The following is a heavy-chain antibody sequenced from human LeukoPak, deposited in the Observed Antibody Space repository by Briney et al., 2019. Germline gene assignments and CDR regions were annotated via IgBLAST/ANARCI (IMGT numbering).Heavy chain of an antibody. D-gene: IGHD3-10*02. CDR2: IYSGGST. CDR3: AELGITMIGGV. Sequence: GEPLRLSCAASGFTVSSNYMSWVRQAPGKGLEWVSIIYSGGSTFYADSVKGRFTISRDNAKNSLYLQMNSLRAEDTAVYYCAELGITMIGGVWGKGTTVTISS. V-gene: IGHV3-53*01. J-gene: IGHJ6*04. CDR1: GFTVSSNY.